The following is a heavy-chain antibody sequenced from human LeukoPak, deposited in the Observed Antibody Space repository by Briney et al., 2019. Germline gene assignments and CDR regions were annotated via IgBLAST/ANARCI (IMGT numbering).Heavy chain of an antibody. CDR3: ARPSPPGDGYNPSDQ. CDR1: GYTFTGYY. CDR2: INPSGGST. V-gene: IGHV1-46*01. Sequence: RASVKVSCKASGYTFTGYYMHWVRQAPGQGLEWMGIINPSGGSTSYAQKFQGRVTMTRDTSTSTVYMELSRLRSEDTAVYYCARPSPPGDGYNPSDQWGQGSLVIVSS. J-gene: IGHJ4*02. D-gene: IGHD5-24*01.